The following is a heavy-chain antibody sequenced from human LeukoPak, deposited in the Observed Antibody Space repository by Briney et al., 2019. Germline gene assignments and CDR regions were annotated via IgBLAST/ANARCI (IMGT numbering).Heavy chain of an antibody. CDR1: GFTFSNYW. J-gene: IGHJ4*02. CDR3: ARRQGGYYDANGYFSY. V-gene: IGHV3-7*01. CDR2: IKQDGSEN. Sequence: GGSLRLSCAASGFTFSNYWMTWVRQAPGKGLEWVANIKQDGSENYYVDSVKGRFTISRDNAKNSLCLQMNSLRPEDTAVYYCARRQGGYYDANGYFSYWGQGTLVIVSS. D-gene: IGHD3-22*01.